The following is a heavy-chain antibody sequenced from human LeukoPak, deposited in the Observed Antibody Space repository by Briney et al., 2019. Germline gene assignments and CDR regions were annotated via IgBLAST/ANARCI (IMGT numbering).Heavy chain of an antibody. Sequence: ASVKVSCKASGYTFTSYGISWVRQAPGQGLEWMGWISAYNGNTNYAQKLQGRVTMTTDTSTSTAYMELRSLRSDDTAVDYCARDLLAVAGLNYFDYWGQGTLVTVSS. V-gene: IGHV1-18*01. CDR1: GYTFTSYG. CDR3: ARDLLAVAGLNYFDY. D-gene: IGHD6-19*01. CDR2: ISAYNGNT. J-gene: IGHJ4*02.